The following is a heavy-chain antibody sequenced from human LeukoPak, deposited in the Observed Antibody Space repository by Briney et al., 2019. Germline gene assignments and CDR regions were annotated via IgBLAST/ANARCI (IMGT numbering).Heavy chain of an antibody. CDR3: ARHPFQYPFDH. CDR2: IYHSGHT. J-gene: IGHJ5*02. CDR1: GASVSSDY. V-gene: IGHV4-59*08. Sequence: PSETLSLTCTASGASVSSDYWSWIRQSPGKGLEWIGYIYHSGHTMSNPSLRSRVSLSLDTSNNQFSLKLSSVTAADTAVYYCARHPFQYPFDHWGQGTVVSVSS. D-gene: IGHD2/OR15-2a*01.